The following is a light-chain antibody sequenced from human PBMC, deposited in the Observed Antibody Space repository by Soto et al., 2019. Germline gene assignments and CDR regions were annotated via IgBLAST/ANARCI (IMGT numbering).Light chain of an antibody. CDR3: QQYNTWPPIT. J-gene: IGKJ5*01. CDR2: GAS. V-gene: IGKV3-15*01. CDR1: QSVSSN. Sequence: EIVMPQSPATLSVSPGERATLSCRASQSVSSNLAWYQQKPGQAPRLLIFGASTRATGIPARFSGSGSGTEFTLTISSLQSEDFAVYYCQQYNTWPPITFGPGTRLDIK.